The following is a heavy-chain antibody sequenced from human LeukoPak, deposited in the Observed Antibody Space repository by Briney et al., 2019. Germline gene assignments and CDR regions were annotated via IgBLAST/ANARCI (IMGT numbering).Heavy chain of an antibody. CDR3: AREEYGDYVGY. V-gene: IGHV4-59*01. D-gene: IGHD4-17*01. CDR1: GGSISSYS. J-gene: IGHJ4*02. Sequence: SETLSLTCTASGGSISSYSWSWIRQPPGKRLEWIGYVYYSGTTNYNPSLRSRVTISVDTSKNQFSLKLNSVTAADTAVYYCAREEYGDYVGYWGQGTLVTVAS. CDR2: VYYSGTT.